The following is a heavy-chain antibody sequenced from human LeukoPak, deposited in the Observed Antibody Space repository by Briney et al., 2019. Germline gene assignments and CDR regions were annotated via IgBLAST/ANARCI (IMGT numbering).Heavy chain of an antibody. CDR1: GFTFSTYW. Sequence: GGSLRLSCAASGFTFSTYWMSWVRQAPGKGLEWVGHIKRKSDGGTTDYAAPVKGRFTISRDDSKNMFYLQMNSLKTEDTAVYYCTTNPYDKSGYHIWGQGTMVTVSS. D-gene: IGHD3-22*01. CDR2: IKRKSDGGTT. CDR3: TTNPYDKSGYHI. J-gene: IGHJ3*02. V-gene: IGHV3-15*01.